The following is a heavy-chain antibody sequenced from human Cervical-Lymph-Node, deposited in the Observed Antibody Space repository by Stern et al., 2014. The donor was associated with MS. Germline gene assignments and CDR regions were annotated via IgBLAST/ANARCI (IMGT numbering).Heavy chain of an antibody. J-gene: IGHJ6*02. CDR3: ASSYYADSSVYAGSHYYYYAMDV. CDR1: RDNFNSYV. Sequence: QMQLVESGAEVKKPGSSVKVSCKASRDNFNSYVITWVRQAPGQGLEWMGGIIPMFGEANYAQKFQGRVTITEAESTSTAYMELRSLRSEDTSMYYCASSYYADSSVYAGSHYYYYAMDVWGQGTTVTVSS. V-gene: IGHV1-69*01. D-gene: IGHD3-22*01. CDR2: IIPMFGEA.